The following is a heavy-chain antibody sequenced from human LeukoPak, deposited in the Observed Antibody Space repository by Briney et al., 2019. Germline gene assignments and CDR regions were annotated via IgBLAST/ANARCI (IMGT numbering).Heavy chain of an antibody. J-gene: IGHJ4*02. CDR3: AKDNSGYSYGYSDGDFDY. V-gene: IGHV3-23*01. D-gene: IGHD5-18*01. Sequence: PGGSLRLSCAASGFTFSSYAMSWVRQAPGKGLEWVSAISGSGGSTYYADSVKGRFTISRDNSKNTLYLQMNSLRAEDTAVYYCAKDNSGYSYGYSDGDFDYWGQGTLVTVSS. CDR1: GFTFSSYA. CDR2: ISGSGGST.